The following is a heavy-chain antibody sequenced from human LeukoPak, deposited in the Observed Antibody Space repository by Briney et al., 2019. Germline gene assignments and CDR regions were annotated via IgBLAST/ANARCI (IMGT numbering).Heavy chain of an antibody. CDR2: IRYDGSNK. J-gene: IGHJ4*02. D-gene: IGHD6-6*01. CDR3: AKEYSSSSFLGYFDY. V-gene: IGHV3-30*02. CDR1: GFTFSSFG. Sequence: GGSLRLSCAASGFTFSSFGMHWVRQAPGKGLEWVAFIRYDGSNKYYADSVKGRFTISRDNSKNTLYLQMNSLRAEDTAVYYCAKEYSSSSFLGYFDYWGQGTLVTVSS.